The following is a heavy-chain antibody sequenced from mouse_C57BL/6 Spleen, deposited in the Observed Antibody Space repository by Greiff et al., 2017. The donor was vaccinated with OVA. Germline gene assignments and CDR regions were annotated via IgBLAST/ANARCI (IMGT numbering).Heavy chain of an antibody. V-gene: IGHV1-18*01. D-gene: IGHD2-14*01. CDR3: ARRVRRYYWYFDV. CDR1: GYTFTDYN. J-gene: IGHJ1*03. Sequence: VQLQQSGPELVKPGASVKIPCKASGYTFTDYNMDWVKQSHGKSLEWIGDINPNNGGTIYNQKFKGKATLTVDKSSSTAYMELRSLTAEDTAVYYCARRVRRYYWYFDVWGTGTTVTVSS. CDR2: INPNNGGT.